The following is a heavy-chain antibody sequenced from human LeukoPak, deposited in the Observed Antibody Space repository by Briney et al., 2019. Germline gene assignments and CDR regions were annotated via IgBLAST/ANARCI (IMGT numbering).Heavy chain of an antibody. CDR2: MYYRGNT. D-gene: IGHD1-7*01. Sequence: SETLSLTCTVSGGSISTITYYWGWIRQPPGKGLEWVGHMYYRGNTFYNPSLKSRVTISVDTSKNQFSLKLRSVTAADTAVYYCARLYGNYQNYFDYWGQGALVTVSS. V-gene: IGHV4-39*07. CDR3: ARLYGNYQNYFDY. CDR1: GGSISTITYY. J-gene: IGHJ4*02.